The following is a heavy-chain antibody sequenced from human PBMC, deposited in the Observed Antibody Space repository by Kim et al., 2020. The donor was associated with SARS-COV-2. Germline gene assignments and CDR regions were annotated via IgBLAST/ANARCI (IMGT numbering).Heavy chain of an antibody. V-gene: IGHV4-39*07. D-gene: IGHD3-3*01. Sequence: SETLSLTCTVSGDSIISSNYYWGWIRQPPGKGLEWIGTIYYSGSTYYNPSLKSRVTMSVDTSKNQFSLKLSSVTAADTAVYFCARDYNFNTNFDLWGQGTLLTVSS. J-gene: IGHJ4*02. CDR1: GDSIISSNYY. CDR3: ARDYNFNTNFDL. CDR2: IYYSGST.